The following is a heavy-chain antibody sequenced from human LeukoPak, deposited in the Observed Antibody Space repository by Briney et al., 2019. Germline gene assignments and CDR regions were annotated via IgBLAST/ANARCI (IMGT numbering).Heavy chain of an antibody. V-gene: IGHV3-66*01. CDR1: GITVSSDY. CDR2: IYSDGST. Sequence: GGSLRLSCATSGITVSSDYMSWVRQAPGKGLEWVSVIYSDGSTYYADSVKGRFTISRDNSKNTLYLQANSLRAEDTAVYYCARGGGAYCGGACYRNFDYWGQGTLVTVS. J-gene: IGHJ4*02. CDR3: ARGGGAYCGGACYRNFDY. D-gene: IGHD2-21*01.